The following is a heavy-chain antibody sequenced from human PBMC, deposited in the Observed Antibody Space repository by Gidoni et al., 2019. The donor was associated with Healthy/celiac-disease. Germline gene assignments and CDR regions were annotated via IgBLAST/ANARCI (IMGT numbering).Heavy chain of an antibody. CDR1: GYTFSSSS. CDR3: ARRPPIAVAGGFDS. D-gene: IGHD6-19*01. CDR2: ISSSRSNI. Sequence: EVQLGESGGGWVQTGGSRRLSGAASGYTFSSSSMNWVRQAPGKGLAWVSCISSSRSNIYYADSVTGRFTISRDNAKNSLYLPLNSLRDEDTAVYYCARRPPIAVAGGFDSWGQGTLVTVSS. J-gene: IGHJ4*02. V-gene: IGHV3-48*02.